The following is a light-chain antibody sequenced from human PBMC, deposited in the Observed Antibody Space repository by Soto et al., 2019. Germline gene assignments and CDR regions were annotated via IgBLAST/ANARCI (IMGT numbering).Light chain of an antibody. CDR2: DAS. CDR3: QQRSNWPPGIP. J-gene: IGKJ5*01. V-gene: IGKV3-11*01. CDR1: QSVKTF. Sequence: EIILTQSPATLSLSQGERATLSCRASQSVKTFLVWYQQRPGQAPRLLIHDASHRAAGIPARFSGSGFGTDFTLTISSLEPEDFAVYYCQQRSNWPPGIPFCQGTRPAIK.